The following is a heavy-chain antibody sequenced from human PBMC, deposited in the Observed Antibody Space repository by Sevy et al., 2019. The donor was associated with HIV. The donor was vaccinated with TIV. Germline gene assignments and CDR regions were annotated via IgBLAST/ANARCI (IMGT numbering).Heavy chain of an antibody. V-gene: IGHV4-59*08. CDR1: GGSITSLY. J-gene: IGHJ4*02. D-gene: IGHD1-26*01. CDR2: IYYNGHV. CDR3: AGENAWGRGYS. Sequence: SETLSLSCTVSGGSITSLYWNWIRQPPGKGLEWIANIYYNGHVNYNPSLKSRVTLSLDTSKNQFSLRLSSVTAADTAMYYCAGENAWGRGYSWGQGTLVTVSS.